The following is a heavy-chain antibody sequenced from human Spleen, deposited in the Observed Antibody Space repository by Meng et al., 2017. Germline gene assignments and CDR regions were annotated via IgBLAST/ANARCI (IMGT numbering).Heavy chain of an antibody. D-gene: IGHD4-11*01. CDR3: ARGPTTMAHDFDY. J-gene: IGHJ4*02. V-gene: IGHV4-34*01. CDR1: GGSFSDYY. CDR2: INHSGST. Sequence: QVHQQLWGAGLLKPSETLSLTCVVSGGSFSDYYWSWIRQPPGKGLEWIGEINHSGSTNYNPSLESRATISVDTSQNNLSLKLSSVTAADSAVYYCARGPTTMAHDFDYWGQGTLVTVSS.